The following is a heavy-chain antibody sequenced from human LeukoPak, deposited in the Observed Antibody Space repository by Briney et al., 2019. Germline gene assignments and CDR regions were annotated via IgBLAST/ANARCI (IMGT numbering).Heavy chain of an antibody. D-gene: IGHD6-19*01. J-gene: IGHJ4*02. CDR3: AKVASSGWSPFDY. CDR1: GFTFSSYG. V-gene: IGHV3-30*02. CDR2: IRYDGSNK. Sequence: GGSLRLSCAASGFTFSSYGMHWVRQAPGKGLEWVAFIRYDGSNKYYADSVKGRFTISRDNSKNTPYLQMNSLRAEDTAVYYCAKVASSGWSPFDYWGQGTLVTVSS.